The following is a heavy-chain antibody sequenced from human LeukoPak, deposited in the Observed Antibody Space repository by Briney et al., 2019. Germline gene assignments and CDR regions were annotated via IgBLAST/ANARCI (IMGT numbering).Heavy chain of an antibody. CDR1: GFTFSSYE. CDR2: ISSSGSTI. V-gene: IGHV3-48*03. Sequence: PGGSLRLSCAASGFTFSSYEMNWVRQAPGKGLEWVSYISSSGSTIYYADSVKGRFTISRDNAKNSLYLQMNSLRAEDTAVYYCARDYGYCSGGSCYGDYFDYWGQGTLVTVFS. CDR3: ARDYGYCSGGSCYGDYFDY. D-gene: IGHD2-15*01. J-gene: IGHJ4*02.